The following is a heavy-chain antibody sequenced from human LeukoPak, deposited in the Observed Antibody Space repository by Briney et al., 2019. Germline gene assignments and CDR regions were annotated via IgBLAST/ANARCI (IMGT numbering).Heavy chain of an antibody. D-gene: IGHD5-24*01. Sequence: GASVNVSCKASGYTFTSYGISWVRQAPGQGLEWMGRISAYNGNTNYAQKLQGRVTMTTDTSTSTAYTELRSLRSDDTAVYYCARDGEMATIRSNWFDPWGQGTLVTVSS. J-gene: IGHJ5*02. V-gene: IGHV1-18*01. CDR1: GYTFTSYG. CDR2: ISAYNGNT. CDR3: ARDGEMATIRSNWFDP.